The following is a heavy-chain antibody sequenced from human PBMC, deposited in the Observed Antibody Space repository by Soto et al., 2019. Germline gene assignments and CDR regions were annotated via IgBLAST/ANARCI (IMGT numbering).Heavy chain of an antibody. J-gene: IGHJ6*02. D-gene: IGHD6-19*01. V-gene: IGHV1-69*01. CDR3: AKVRYSSPMGYYYGMDV. Sequence: QAQLEQSGGEVKKPGSSVKVSCKASRVAFSKFIVTWVRQAPGLVLEWVGGIIPIFGTANYAQKFQGRVMITADESTSTSYMEVNKLRSEDTAVDYCAKVRYSSPMGYYYGMDVWGQGTTVTVSS. CDR2: IIPIFGTA. CDR1: RVAFSKFI.